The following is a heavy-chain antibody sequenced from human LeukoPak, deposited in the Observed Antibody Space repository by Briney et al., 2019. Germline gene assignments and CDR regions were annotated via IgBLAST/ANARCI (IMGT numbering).Heavy chain of an antibody. Sequence: GESLKISCKASGYTFTGDWIGWVRQMPGKGLEWMGIIYPGDSDTKYNAPFQGQVTISADKSISTAYLQWSSLKASDTAMYYCARTYYYDSSGRLDAFDIWGQGTMVTVSS. CDR3: ARTYYYDSSGRLDAFDI. V-gene: IGHV5-51*01. D-gene: IGHD3-22*01. J-gene: IGHJ3*02. CDR2: IYPGDSDT. CDR1: GYTFTGDW.